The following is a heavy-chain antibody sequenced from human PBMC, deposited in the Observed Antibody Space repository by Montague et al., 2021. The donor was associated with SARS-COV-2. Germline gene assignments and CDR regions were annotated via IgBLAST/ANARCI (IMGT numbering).Heavy chain of an antibody. V-gene: IGHV4-59*01. CDR2: LYYSGST. J-gene: IGHJ4*03. CDR3: AAALAERYNWADYYFDP. Sequence: SETLSLTCTVHGGSISSYYWSWIRQPPGKGLEWIGYLYYSGSTKYNPSLESRVAMSVDTSKNQFSLSLTSVTAADTALYYCAAALAERYNWADYYFDPWGPGTPVAVSS. CDR1: GGSISSYY. D-gene: IGHD1-1*01.